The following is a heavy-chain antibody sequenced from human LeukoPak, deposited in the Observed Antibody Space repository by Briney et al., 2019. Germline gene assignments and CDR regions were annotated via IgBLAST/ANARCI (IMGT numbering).Heavy chain of an antibody. J-gene: IGHJ3*02. CDR2: IYYSGST. V-gene: IGHV4-59*01. Sequence: PSETLSLTRTVSGGSISSYSWSWIRQPPGKGLEWIGYIYYSGSTNYNPSLKSRVTISVDTSKNQFSLKLSSVTAADTAVYYCARGLLGIERAFDIWGQGTMVTVSS. CDR1: GGSISSYS. D-gene: IGHD3-22*01. CDR3: ARGLLGIERAFDI.